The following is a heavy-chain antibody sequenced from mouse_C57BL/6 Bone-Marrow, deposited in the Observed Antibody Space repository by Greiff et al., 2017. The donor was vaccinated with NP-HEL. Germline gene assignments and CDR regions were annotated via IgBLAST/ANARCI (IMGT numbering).Heavy chain of an antibody. CDR3: ARRTTVVATEAMDY. CDR1: GYAFSSSW. V-gene: IGHV1-82*01. J-gene: IGHJ4*01. CDR2: IYPGDGDT. Sequence: QVQLKESGPELVKPGASVKISCKASGYAFSSSWMNWVKQRPGKGLEWIGRIYPGDGDTNYNGKFKGKATLTADKSSSTAYMQLNSLTSEDSAVYFCARRTTVVATEAMDYWGQGTSVTVSS. D-gene: IGHD1-1*01.